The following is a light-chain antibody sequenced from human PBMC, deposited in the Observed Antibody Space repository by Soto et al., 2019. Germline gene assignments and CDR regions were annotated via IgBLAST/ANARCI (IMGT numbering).Light chain of an antibody. J-gene: IGKJ1*01. Sequence: EKVMTQSPATLSVSPGERATLSCRASQSVNSNLAWYQQKPGQAPRLLIYGASTRATGIPARFSGSGSGTEFTLTISSLQSEDFAVYYCQQYNNWPGTFGQGTKVDIK. CDR2: GAS. CDR1: QSVNSN. CDR3: QQYNNWPGT. V-gene: IGKV3-15*01.